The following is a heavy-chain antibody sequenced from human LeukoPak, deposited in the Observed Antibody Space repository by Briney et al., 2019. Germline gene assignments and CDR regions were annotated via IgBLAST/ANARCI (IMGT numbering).Heavy chain of an antibody. J-gene: IGHJ4*02. CDR3: ARDLIAAAGFY. CDR1: GFTFSSYS. D-gene: IGHD6-13*01. V-gene: IGHV3-21*01. CDR2: ISSSSSYI. Sequence: RGSLRLSCAASGFTFSSYSMNWVRQAPGKGLEWVSSISSSSSYIYYADSVKGRFTISRNNAKNSLYLQMNSLRAEDTAVYYCARDLIAAAGFYWGQGTLVTVSS.